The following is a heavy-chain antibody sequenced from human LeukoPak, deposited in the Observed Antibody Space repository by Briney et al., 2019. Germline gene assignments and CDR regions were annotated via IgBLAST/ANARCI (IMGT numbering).Heavy chain of an antibody. V-gene: IGHV4-59*12. CDR2: IYYSGST. J-gene: IGHJ3*02. Sequence: SETLSLTCTVSGGSISSYYWSWIRQPPGKGLEWIGYIYYSGSTNYNPSLKSRVTISVDTSKNQFSLKLSSVTAADTAVYYCARDSTPHSSVAFDIWGQGTMVTVSS. D-gene: IGHD6-19*01. CDR3: ARDSTPHSSVAFDI. CDR1: GGSISSYY.